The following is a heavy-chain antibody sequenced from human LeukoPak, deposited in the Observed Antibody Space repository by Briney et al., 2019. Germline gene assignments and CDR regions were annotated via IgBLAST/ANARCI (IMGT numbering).Heavy chain of an antibody. J-gene: IGHJ6*03. V-gene: IGHV3-20*04. D-gene: IGHD6-19*01. CDR2: INWNGGST. Sequence: PGGSLRLSCAASGVTFDDYGMSWVRQAPGKGLEWVSGINWNGGSTVYADSVKGGFTISRDKAKNSLYLQMNSLRAEDTALYYCARESYSSGYYYYMDVWGKGTTVTVSS. CDR3: ARESYSSGYYYYMDV. CDR1: GVTFDDYG.